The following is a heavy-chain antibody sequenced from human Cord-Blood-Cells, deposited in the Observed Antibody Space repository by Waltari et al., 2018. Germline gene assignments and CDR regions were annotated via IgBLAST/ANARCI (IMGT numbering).Heavy chain of an antibody. J-gene: IGHJ5*02. Sequence: QLVQSGAEVKKPGASVKVSCKASGYNFTSYGISWVRQAPGQGLEWMGWISAYNGNTNYAQKLQGRVTMTTDTSTSTAYMELRSLRSDDTAVYYCARDRGYRLVPAAIETQRWVWFDPWGQGTLVTVSS. CDR1: GYNFTSYG. CDR3: ARDRGYRLVPAAIETQRWVWFDP. D-gene: IGHD2-2*02. V-gene: IGHV1-18*04. CDR2: ISAYNGNT.